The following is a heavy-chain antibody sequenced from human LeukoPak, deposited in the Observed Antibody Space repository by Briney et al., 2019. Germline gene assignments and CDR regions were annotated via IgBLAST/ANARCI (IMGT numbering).Heavy chain of an antibody. CDR2: VNEGGSDK. CDR1: GFTFSRYW. CDR3: ARDVGRGFDY. V-gene: IGHV3-7*01. J-gene: IGHJ4*02. D-gene: IGHD1-26*01. Sequence: GGSLRLSCAASGFTFSRYWMTWVRQAPGKGPEWVANVNEGGSDKYYVGSVKGRLTISRDNAKNSLYLQMNSLRVEDTAVYYCARDVGRGFDYWGQGTLVTVSS.